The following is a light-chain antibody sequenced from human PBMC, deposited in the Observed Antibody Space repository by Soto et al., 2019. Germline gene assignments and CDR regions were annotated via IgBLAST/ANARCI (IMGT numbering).Light chain of an antibody. CDR3: MQGLQTPLT. CDR2: VGS. J-gene: IGKJ5*01. CDR1: QSLLHSNGYNY. V-gene: IGKV2-28*01. Sequence: DIVMTQSPLSLPVTPGEPASISCRSSQSLLHSNGYNYLDWYLQKPGQSPQVLIYVGSNRASGVPDRFSSSGSGTDFTLKISRVEAEDVGVYYCMQGLQTPLTCGQGPRLEIK.